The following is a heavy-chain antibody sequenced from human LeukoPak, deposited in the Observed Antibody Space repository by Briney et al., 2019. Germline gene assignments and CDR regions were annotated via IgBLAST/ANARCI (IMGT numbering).Heavy chain of an antibody. CDR2: INPSGGST. J-gene: IGHJ4*02. CDR1: GYTFTSYF. D-gene: IGHD6-19*01. V-gene: IGHV1-46*01. CDR3: ARDPEGSGCYFDY. Sequence: GATVKVSCKASGYTFTSYFMHWVRQAPGQGLEWMGIINPSGGSTSYAQKFQGRVTMTRDTSTSMVYMELTSLRSEDTAVYYCARDPEGSGCYFDYWGQGTLVTVS.